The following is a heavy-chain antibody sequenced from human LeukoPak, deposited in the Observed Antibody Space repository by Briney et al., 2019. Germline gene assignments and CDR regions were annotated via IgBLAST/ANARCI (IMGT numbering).Heavy chain of an antibody. D-gene: IGHD3-22*01. CDR3: ARIITNYYFDY. CDR2: IFYSGST. CDR1: GGSISSNSYF. V-gene: IGHV4-39*01. J-gene: IGHJ4*02. Sequence: SENLSLTCTLSGGSISSNSYFWGWIRQPPGKGLEGIGSIFYSGSTYYNPSLKSRVTISVDTSKNQFSLKLSSVTVADTAVYYCARIITNYYFDYWGQGTLVTVSS.